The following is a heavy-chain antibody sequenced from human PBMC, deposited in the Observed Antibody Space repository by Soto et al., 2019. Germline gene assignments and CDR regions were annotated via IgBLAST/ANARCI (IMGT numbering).Heavy chain of an antibody. J-gene: IGHJ4*02. CDR1: GFSFSNYW. CDR3: ARDGEWPLGYYFDY. V-gene: IGHV3-74*01. D-gene: IGHD3-10*01. CDR2: INSDGSST. Sequence: GGSLRLSCAASGFSFSNYWMHWVRQVPGKGLVWVSRINSDGSSTSYADSVKGRFTISRDNSKNTLYLQMNSLRAEDTAVYYCARDGEWPLGYYFDYWGQGTLVTVSS.